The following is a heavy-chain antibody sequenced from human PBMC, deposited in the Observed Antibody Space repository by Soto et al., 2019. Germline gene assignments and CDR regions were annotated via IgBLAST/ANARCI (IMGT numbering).Heavy chain of an antibody. V-gene: IGHV4-39*01. Sequence: SETLSLTCTVSGGSISSSSYYWGWIRQPPGKGLEWIGSIYYSGSTYYNPSLKSRVTISVDTSKNQFSLKLSSVTAADTAVYYCARMGGYYDFWSGYSYGMDVWGQGTKVTVSS. D-gene: IGHD3-3*01. CDR1: GGSISSSSYY. J-gene: IGHJ6*02. CDR2: IYYSGST. CDR3: ARMGGYYDFWSGYSYGMDV.